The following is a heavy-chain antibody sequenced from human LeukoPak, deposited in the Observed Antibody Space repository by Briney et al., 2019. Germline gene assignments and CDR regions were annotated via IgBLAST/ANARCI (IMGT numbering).Heavy chain of an antibody. V-gene: IGHV4-34*01. CDR1: GGSISSYY. Sequence: SETLSLTCTVSGGSISSYYWSWIRQPPGKGLEWIGEINHSGSTNYNPSLKSRVTISVDTSKNQFSLKLSSVTAADTAVYYCARNIVVVTADSYYYYGMDVWGPGTTVTVSS. D-gene: IGHD2-21*02. CDR3: ARNIVVVTADSYYYYGMDV. CDR2: INHSGST. J-gene: IGHJ6*02.